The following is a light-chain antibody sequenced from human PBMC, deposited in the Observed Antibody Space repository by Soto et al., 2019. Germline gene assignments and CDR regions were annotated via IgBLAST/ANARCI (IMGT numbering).Light chain of an antibody. CDR1: SSDVGGYNY. CDR2: EVS. Sequence: QSALTQPPSASGSPGQSVTISCTGTSSDVGGYNYVSWYQHHPGKAPKLMIYEVSKRPSGVPDRFSGSKSGNTASLTVSGLQAEDEADYFCSSYTGSNNPLVFGTGTKLTV. V-gene: IGLV2-8*01. J-gene: IGLJ1*01. CDR3: SSYTGSNNPLV.